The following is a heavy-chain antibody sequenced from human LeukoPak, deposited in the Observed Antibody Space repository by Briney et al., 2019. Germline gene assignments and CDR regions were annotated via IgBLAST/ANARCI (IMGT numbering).Heavy chain of an antibody. Sequence: PGGSLRLSCATFGFTFSNYAMSWVRQAPGKGLEWVSAISGSGGSTYYADSVKGRFTISRDNSKNTLYLQMNSLRAEDTAVYYCAKDVTIFGVVIPFDYWGQGTLVTVSS. V-gene: IGHV3-23*01. CDR1: GFTFSNYA. J-gene: IGHJ4*02. D-gene: IGHD3-3*01. CDR2: ISGSGGST. CDR3: AKDVTIFGVVIPFDY.